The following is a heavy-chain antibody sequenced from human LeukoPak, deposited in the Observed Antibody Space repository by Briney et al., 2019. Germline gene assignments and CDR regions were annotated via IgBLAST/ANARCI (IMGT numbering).Heavy chain of an antibody. CDR1: GYSFTTYW. Sequence: GESLKISCTSSGYSFTTYWIGWVRHMPGKGLEWIGLIYPDDSDTRYSPSFQGQVTISADKSISTAYLQWSSLKASDTAMYYCARHQTWGPTGTTAFDIWGQGTMVTVSS. V-gene: IGHV5-51*01. CDR3: ARHQTWGPTGTTAFDI. CDR2: IYPDDSDT. J-gene: IGHJ3*02. D-gene: IGHD1-1*01.